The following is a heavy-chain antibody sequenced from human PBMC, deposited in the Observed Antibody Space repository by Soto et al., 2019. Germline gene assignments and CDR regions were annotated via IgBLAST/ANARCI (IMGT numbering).Heavy chain of an antibody. CDR2: IDWDDDK. CDR3: ARSRGSSGYYFGVPDPYYYYGMDV. D-gene: IGHD3-22*01. Sequence: GSGPTLVNPTQTLTLTCTFSGFSLSTSGMCVSWIRQPPGKALEWLALIDWDDDKYYSTSLKTRLTISKNTSKNQVVLTMTNMDPVDTATYYCARSRGSSGYYFGVPDPYYYYGMDVWGQGTTVTVSS. V-gene: IGHV2-70*01. CDR1: GFSLSTSGMC. J-gene: IGHJ6*02.